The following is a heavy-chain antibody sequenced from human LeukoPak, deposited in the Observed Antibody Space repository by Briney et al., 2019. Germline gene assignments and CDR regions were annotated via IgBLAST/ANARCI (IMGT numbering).Heavy chain of an antibody. CDR1: GYTFHSYW. J-gene: IGHJ4*02. D-gene: IGHD6-13*01. CDR3: ARHRVSSSWYSAEDY. V-gene: IGHV5-51*01. CDR2: IYPGDSDT. Sequence: GASLQISCQGSGYTFHSYWIAWVRPMPGKGLEWMGIIYPGDSDTRYSPSFQGQVTISADKSISTAYLQWSSLKASDTAMYYCARHRVSSSWYSAEDYWGQGTLVTVSS.